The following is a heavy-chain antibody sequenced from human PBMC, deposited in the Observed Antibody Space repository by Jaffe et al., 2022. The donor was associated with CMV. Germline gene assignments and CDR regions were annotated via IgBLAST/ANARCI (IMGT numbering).Heavy chain of an antibody. CDR3: AKDGPYDSSGTPLYFQH. CDR2: ISWNSGSI. Sequence: EVQLVESGGGLVQPGRSLRLSCAASGFTFDDYAMHWVRQAPGKGLEWVSGISWNSGSIGYADSVKGRFTISRDNAKNSLYLQMNSLRAEDTALYYCAKDGPYDSSGTPLYFQHWGQGTLVTVSS. D-gene: IGHD3-22*01. J-gene: IGHJ1*01. V-gene: IGHV3-9*01. CDR1: GFTFDDYA.